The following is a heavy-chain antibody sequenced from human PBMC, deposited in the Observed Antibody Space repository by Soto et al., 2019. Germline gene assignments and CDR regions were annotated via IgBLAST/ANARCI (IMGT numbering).Heavy chain of an antibody. CDR2: IYYSGST. D-gene: IGHD4-17*01. J-gene: IGHJ4*02. Sequence: SDTLSLTCTVSGGSISSYYWSWIRQPPGKGLEWIGYIYYSGSTNYNPSLKSRVTISVDTSKNQFSLKLSSVTAADTAVYYRARVNNGDYRSVVYYFDYWVQGTLVTVSS. CDR3: ARVNNGDYRSVVYYFDY. CDR1: GGSISSYY. V-gene: IGHV4-59*01.